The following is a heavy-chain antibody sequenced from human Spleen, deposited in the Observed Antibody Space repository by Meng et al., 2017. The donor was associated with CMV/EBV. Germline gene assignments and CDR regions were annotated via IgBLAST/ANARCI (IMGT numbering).Heavy chain of an antibody. CDR1: GGSIIIYY. V-gene: IGHV4-4*07. J-gene: IGHJ4*02. Sequence: VYLLVSGPGLWKPSQTLSLTCTVSGGSIIIYYWSWIRQPAGKGLEWIGRIYTSGSTNYNPSLKSRVTMSVDTSKNQFSLKLSSVTAADTAVYYCARHGYLGFDYWGQGTLVTVSS. CDR3: ARHGYLGFDY. CDR2: IYTSGST. D-gene: IGHD5-24*01.